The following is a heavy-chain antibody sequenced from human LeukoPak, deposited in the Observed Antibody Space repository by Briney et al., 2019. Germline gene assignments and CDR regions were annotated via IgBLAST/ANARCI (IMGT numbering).Heavy chain of an antibody. V-gene: IGHV1-2*02. CDR2: INPNSGGT. Sequence: GASVKVSCKASGYTFTSYDINWVRQATGQGLEWMGWINPNSGGTNYAQKFQGRVTMTRDTSISTAYMELSRLRSDDTAVYYCARGLSYCTNGVCSYGKPSNWFDPWGQGTLVTVSS. CDR3: ARGLSYCTNGVCSYGKPSNWFDP. CDR1: GYTFTSYD. J-gene: IGHJ5*02. D-gene: IGHD2-8*01.